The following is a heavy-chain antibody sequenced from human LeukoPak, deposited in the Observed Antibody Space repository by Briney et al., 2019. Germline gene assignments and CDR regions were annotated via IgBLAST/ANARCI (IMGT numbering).Heavy chain of an antibody. CDR2: ISAYNGNT. V-gene: IGHV1-18*01. D-gene: IGHD3-9*01. Sequence: ASVKVSCKASGYTFTSYGISWVRQAAGQGLEWMGWISAYNGNTNYAQKLQGRVTMTTDTSTSTAYMELRSLRSDDTAVYYCARDDAYDILTGNWFDPWGQGTLVTVSS. CDR1: GYTFTSYG. CDR3: ARDDAYDILTGNWFDP. J-gene: IGHJ5*02.